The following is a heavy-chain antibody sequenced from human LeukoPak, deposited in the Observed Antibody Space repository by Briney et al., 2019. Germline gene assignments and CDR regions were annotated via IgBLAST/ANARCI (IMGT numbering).Heavy chain of an antibody. V-gene: IGHV5-51*01. CDR2: TYPGDSDT. CDR1: GYSFTSYW. D-gene: IGHD3-3*01. Sequence: GESLKISCKGSGYSFTSYWIGWVRQMPGKGLEWMGITYPGDSDTRYSPSFQGQVTISADKSISTAYLQWSSLKASDTAMYYCARHRVTDYYDFGTRSYMDVWGKGTTVTVSS. CDR3: ARHRVTDYYDFGTRSYMDV. J-gene: IGHJ6*03.